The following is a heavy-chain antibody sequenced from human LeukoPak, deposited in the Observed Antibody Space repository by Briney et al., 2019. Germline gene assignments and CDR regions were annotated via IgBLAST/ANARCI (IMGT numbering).Heavy chain of an antibody. V-gene: IGHV4-34*01. J-gene: IGHJ4*02. D-gene: IGHD6-19*01. CDR2: INHSGST. CDR3: ARIAVAGPYYFDY. CDR1: GGSFSGYY. Sequence: SETLSLTCAVYGGSFSGYYWSWIRQPPGKGLEWIGEINHSGSTNYNPSLKSRVTISVDTSKNQFSLKLSSVTAADTAVYYCARIAVAGPYYFDYWGQGTLVTVSS.